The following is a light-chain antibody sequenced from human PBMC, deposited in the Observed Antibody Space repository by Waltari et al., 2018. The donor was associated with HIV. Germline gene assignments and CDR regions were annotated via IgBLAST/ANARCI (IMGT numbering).Light chain of an antibody. CDR1: RRYVGTYKI. CDR2: EVS. V-gene: IGLV2-23*02. J-gene: IGLJ2*01. CDR3: CSYAGNSIP. Sequence: QSALTQPASVSGSFGQSITISCTGTRRYVGTYKIVSWYQHHPGKVPKLIIYEVSKRPSGVSNRFSGSKSGNTASLTVSGLQAEDEADYYCCSYAGNSIPFGGGTKLTVL.